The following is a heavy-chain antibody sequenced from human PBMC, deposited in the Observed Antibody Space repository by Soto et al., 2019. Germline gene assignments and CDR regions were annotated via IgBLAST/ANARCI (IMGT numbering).Heavy chain of an antibody. D-gene: IGHD3-16*01. CDR1: GGCISSGGYY. CDR2: IYYSAST. Sequence: QVQLQESGPGLVRPSQTLSLTCTVSGGCISSGGYYWRWIRQHPGKGLEWTGYIYYSASTYYNPSLKSRVTISVHTSKNQFSLRLSSVTAADTAVYYCARAWGGYFDYWGQGTPGHRLL. J-gene: IGHJ4*02. CDR3: ARAWGGYFDY. V-gene: IGHV4-31*03.